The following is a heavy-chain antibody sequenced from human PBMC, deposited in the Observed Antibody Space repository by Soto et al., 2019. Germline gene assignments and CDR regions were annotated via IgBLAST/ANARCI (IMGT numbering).Heavy chain of an antibody. J-gene: IGHJ6*02. CDR3: ARDRDTFGIAVLFRGRWADV. V-gene: IGHV3-49*03. Sequence: GGSLRLSCTASGFTFDDHGMSWFRQAPGKGLEWVSFIRSKAFGGTTEDAASVKGRFTVSRDDSKSVAYLQMNSLRTEDTAVYYCARDRDTFGIAVLFRGRWADVWGQGTTVTVSS. D-gene: IGHD6-19*01. CDR2: IRSKAFGGTT. CDR1: GFTFDDHG.